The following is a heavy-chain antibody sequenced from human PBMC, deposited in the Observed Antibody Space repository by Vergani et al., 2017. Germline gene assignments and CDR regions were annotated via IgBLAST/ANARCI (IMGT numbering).Heavy chain of an antibody. J-gene: IGHJ6*02. V-gene: IGHV4-38-2*01. CDR2: IHHSGDT. CDR1: ASSIMTNPY. CDR3: ARHRGSGGFFPSSYFYGRDV. D-gene: IGHD3-10*01. Sequence: QVQLQESGPGLVKPSETLTLTCDVSASSIMTNPYWGWFRQSPGKGLEWIGCIHHSGDTHYNSSLKSRVSISIVSSSKFSLSLTSVTAADTAIYYCARHRGSGGFFPSSYFYGRDVWGHGTTVTVSS.